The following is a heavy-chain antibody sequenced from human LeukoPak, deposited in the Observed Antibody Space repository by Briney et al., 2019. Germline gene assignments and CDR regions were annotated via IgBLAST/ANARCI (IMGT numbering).Heavy chain of an antibody. D-gene: IGHD2-2*01. V-gene: IGHV1-2*02. Sequence: ASVKVSCKASGYTFTGYYMHWVRQAPGQGLEWMGWINPNSGGTNYAQKFQGRVTMTRDTSISTAYMELSRLRSDDTAVYYCARTGGGYCSSTSCYDYYYYMDVWGKGTTVTVSS. CDR3: ARTGGGYCSSTSCYDYYYYMDV. CDR2: INPNSGGT. J-gene: IGHJ6*03. CDR1: GYTFTGYY.